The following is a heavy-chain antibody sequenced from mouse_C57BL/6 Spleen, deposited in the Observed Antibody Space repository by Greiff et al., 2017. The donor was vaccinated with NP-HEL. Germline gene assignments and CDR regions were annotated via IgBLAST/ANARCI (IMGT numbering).Heavy chain of an antibody. CDR2: IDPEDGET. CDR1: GFNIKDYY. D-gene: IGHD1-1*01. CDR3: ARGGYYGSSHYFDY. Sequence: VQLQQSGAELVKPGASVKLSCTASGFNIKDYYMHWVKQRTEQGLEWIGRIDPEDGETKYAPKFPGKATITADTSSNTAYLQLSSLTSEDTAVYYCARGGYYGSSHYFDYWGQGTTLTVSS. J-gene: IGHJ2*01. V-gene: IGHV14-2*01.